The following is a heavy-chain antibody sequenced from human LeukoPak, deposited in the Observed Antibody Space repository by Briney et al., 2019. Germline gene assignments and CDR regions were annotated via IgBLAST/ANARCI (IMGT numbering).Heavy chain of an antibody. CDR1: GFTFSSYA. Sequence: GGSLRLSCAASGFTFSSYAMSWVRQAPGKGLKWVSSISGSGGSTYYADSVKGRFTISRDNSKNTLHLQMNSLRAEDTAVYYCAKDLLTYYYGSGSKLYDAFDIRGQGTMVTVSP. CDR3: AKDLLTYYYGSGSKLYDAFDI. D-gene: IGHD3-10*01. V-gene: IGHV3-23*01. J-gene: IGHJ3*02. CDR2: ISGSGGST.